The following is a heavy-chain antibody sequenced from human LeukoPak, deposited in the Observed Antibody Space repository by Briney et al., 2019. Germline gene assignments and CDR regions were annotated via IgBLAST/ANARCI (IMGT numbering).Heavy chain of an antibody. D-gene: IGHD5-18*01. CDR1: GGPISSYY. CDR2: IYYSGST. CDR3: ASQFVDTAMVLDY. V-gene: IGHV4-59*08. Sequence: SETLSLTCTVSGGPISSYYWSWIRQPPGKGLEWIGYIYYSGSTNYNPSLKSRVTISVDTSKNQFSLKLSSVTAADTAVYYCASQFVDTAMVLDYWGQGTLVTVSS. J-gene: IGHJ4*02.